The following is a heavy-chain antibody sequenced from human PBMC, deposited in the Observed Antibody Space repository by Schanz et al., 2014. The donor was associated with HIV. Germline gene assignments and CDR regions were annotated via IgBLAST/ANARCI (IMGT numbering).Heavy chain of an antibody. CDR2: TCVNGATR. Sequence: VQLVGSGGGLVKPGGSLRLSCAASGFTFTYNYMSWVRPAPGKGQEWLSYTCVNGATREYADSVKGRFTISRDNARTSLYLQMNSLRAEDTAVYYCARVFGRTYGLPDYWGQGTLVTVSS. CDR3: ARVFGRTYGLPDY. D-gene: IGHD3-10*01. V-gene: IGHV3-11*01. J-gene: IGHJ4*02. CDR1: GFTFTYNY.